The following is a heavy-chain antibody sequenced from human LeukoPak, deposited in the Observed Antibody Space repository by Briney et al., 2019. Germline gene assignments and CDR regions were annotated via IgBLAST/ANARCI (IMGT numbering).Heavy chain of an antibody. CDR2: IKQDGSEK. V-gene: IGHV3-7*03. CDR3: ATSTAAAGTD. D-gene: IGHD6-13*01. Sequence: GGSLRLSCAASGFTSSNLWMSWVRQAPGKGLKWVANIKQDGSEKYYVDSVKGRFTISRDNAQNSLYLQMNSLRAEDTAIYYCATSTAAAGTDWGQGTLVTVSS. J-gene: IGHJ4*02. CDR1: GFTSSNLW.